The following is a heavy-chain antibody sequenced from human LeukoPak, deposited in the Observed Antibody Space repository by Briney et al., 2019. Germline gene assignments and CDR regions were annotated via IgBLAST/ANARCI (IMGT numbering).Heavy chain of an antibody. J-gene: IGHJ4*02. CDR3: AINGLGSYGSGSYIDY. CDR2: ISYDGSNK. V-gene: IGHV3-30*03. D-gene: IGHD3-10*01. CDR1: GFTFSSYG. Sequence: GRSLRLSCAASGFTFSSYGMHWVRQAPGKELEWVAVISYDGSNKYYADSVKGRFTISRDNSKNTLYLQMNSLRAEDTAVYYCAINGLGSYGSGSYIDYWGQGTLVTVSS.